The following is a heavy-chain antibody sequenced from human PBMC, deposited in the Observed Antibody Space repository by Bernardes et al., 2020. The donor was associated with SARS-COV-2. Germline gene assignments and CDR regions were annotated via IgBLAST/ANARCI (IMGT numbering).Heavy chain of an antibody. CDR1: GFTVSSNY. CDR2: IYSGGTT. CDR3: ATNWELGG. V-gene: IGHV3-66*01. J-gene: IGHJ4*02. D-gene: IGHD1-26*01. Sequence: GGSLRLSCAASGFTVSSNYMTWVRQAPGKGLEWVSVIYSGGTTSYADSAKGRFTISSDNSKNTLYLQINSLGAEDTAVYYCATNWELGGWGQGTLVTVSS.